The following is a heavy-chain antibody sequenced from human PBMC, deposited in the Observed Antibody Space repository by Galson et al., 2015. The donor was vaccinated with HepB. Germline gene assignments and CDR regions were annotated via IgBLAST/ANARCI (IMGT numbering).Heavy chain of an antibody. D-gene: IGHD5-24*01. CDR2: TYYRSKWNN. CDR3: ARVLRLRKGYKSPFDY. CDR1: GDSVSSNSSL. Sequence: CAISGDSVSSNSSLWNWIRQSPSRGLEWLGRTYYRSKWNNDYDVSVKSRISITSDTYKNHYSMQLNSVTPEDTAVYFCARVLRLRKGYKSPFDYWGQGTLVTVSS. V-gene: IGHV6-1*01. J-gene: IGHJ4*02.